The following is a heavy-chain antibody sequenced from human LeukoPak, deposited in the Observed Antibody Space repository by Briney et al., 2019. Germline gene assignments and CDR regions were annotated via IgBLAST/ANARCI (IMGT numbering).Heavy chain of an antibody. Sequence: ASVKVSCKASGYTFTSYGISWVRQAPGQGLEWMGWISAYNGNTNYAQKLQGRVTMTADTSTSTAYLELRSLISDDTAVYYCARNPPIAARDTAYYYYYMDVWGKGTTVTVSS. CDR1: GYTFTSYG. D-gene: IGHD6-6*01. CDR3: ARNPPIAARDTAYYYYYMDV. J-gene: IGHJ6*03. V-gene: IGHV1-18*01. CDR2: ISAYNGNT.